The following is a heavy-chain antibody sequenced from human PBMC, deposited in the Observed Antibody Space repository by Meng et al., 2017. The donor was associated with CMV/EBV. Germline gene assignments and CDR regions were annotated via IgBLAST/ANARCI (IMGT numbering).Heavy chain of an antibody. V-gene: IGHV4-39*01. Sequence: STCNASCYSVCGRQPPGKGRASIEGLYYSGCTNSNPSLTSRAPMSVDTAKIQFAIKLTTATAADTALYSCATPVWGLAAARAPGFDPWGQGTLVTVSS. CDR2: LYYSGCT. D-gene: IGHD6-13*01. J-gene: IGHJ5*02. CDR3: ATPVWGLAAARAPGFDP. CDR1: STCNASCY.